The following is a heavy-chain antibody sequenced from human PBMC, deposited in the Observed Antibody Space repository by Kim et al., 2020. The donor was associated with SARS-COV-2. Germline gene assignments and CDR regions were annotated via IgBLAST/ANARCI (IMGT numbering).Heavy chain of an antibody. V-gene: IGHV3-11*01. D-gene: IGHD2-8*01. J-gene: IGHJ4*02. CDR3: ARDPRVEMATFDY. Sequence: YADSVKDRFTDSRDNAKHTLYLQMTSLRADDTAMYCCARDPRVEMATFDYWGQGALVTVSS.